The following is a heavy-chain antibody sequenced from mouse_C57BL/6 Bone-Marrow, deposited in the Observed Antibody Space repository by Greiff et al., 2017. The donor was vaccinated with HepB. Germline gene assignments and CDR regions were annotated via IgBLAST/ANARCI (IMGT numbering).Heavy chain of an antibody. Sequence: VKLVESGPGLVAPSQSLSITCTVSGFSLTSYGVSWVRQPPGKGLEWLGVIWGDGSTNYHSALISRLSISKDNSKSQVFLKLNSLQTDDTATYYGAKQGDGYFFYAMDYWGQGTSVTVSS. CDR1: GFSLTSYG. CDR3: AKQGDGYFFYAMDY. D-gene: IGHD2-3*01. J-gene: IGHJ4*01. V-gene: IGHV2-3*01. CDR2: IWGDGST.